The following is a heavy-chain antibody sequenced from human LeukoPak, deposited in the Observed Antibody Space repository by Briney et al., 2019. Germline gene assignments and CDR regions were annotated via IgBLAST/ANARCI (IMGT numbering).Heavy chain of an antibody. CDR2: ISSGGSTI. CDR1: GFTLSDYY. V-gene: IGHV3-11*01. J-gene: IGHJ4*02. D-gene: IGHD4-23*01. CDR3: ARRAGGYSHPYDY. Sequence: GGSLRLSCAASGFTLSDYYMSWIRQAPGKGLEWVSYISSGGSTIYYADSVKGRFTISRDNSKNTLYLQMNSLRAEDTAVYYCARRAGGYSHPYDYWGRGTLVTVSS.